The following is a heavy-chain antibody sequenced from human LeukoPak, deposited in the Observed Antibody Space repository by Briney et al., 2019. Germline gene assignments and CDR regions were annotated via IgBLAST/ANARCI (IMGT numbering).Heavy chain of an antibody. CDR2: VNWNGCST. CDR1: GFTFDDYG. Sequence: GWALTLSCAVSGFTFDDYGLSWDRQVPGRGLDGVYGVNWNGCSTAYADSVKGRFIISRHNAKNSLYLEVNSLRAEDTALYHCARGPPYSGYDQFDYWGQGTLVTVSS. CDR3: ARGPPYSGYDQFDY. J-gene: IGHJ4*02. D-gene: IGHD5-12*01. V-gene: IGHV3-20*01.